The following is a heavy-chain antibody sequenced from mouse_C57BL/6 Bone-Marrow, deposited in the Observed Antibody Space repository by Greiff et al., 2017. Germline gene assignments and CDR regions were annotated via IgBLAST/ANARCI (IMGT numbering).Heavy chain of an antibody. D-gene: IGHD2-1*01. Sequence: QVQLQQSGAELVKPGASVKLSCKASGYTFTSYWMQWVKQRPGQGLEWIGEIDPSDSYTNYNQKFKGKATLTVDTSSSTAYMPLSSLTSEDSAVYYCARADGNWDYFDYWGQGTTLTVSS. V-gene: IGHV1-50*01. CDR2: IDPSDSYT. J-gene: IGHJ2*01. CDR3: ARADGNWDYFDY. CDR1: GYTFTSYW.